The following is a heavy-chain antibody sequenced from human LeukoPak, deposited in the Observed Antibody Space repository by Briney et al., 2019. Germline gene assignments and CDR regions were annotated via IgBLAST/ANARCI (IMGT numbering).Heavy chain of an antibody. CDR1: GGSISSYY. J-gene: IGHJ4*02. Sequence: SETLSLTCTVSGGSISSYYWSWIRQPPGKGLEWIGYIYYSGSTNYNPSLKGRVTISLDTSTNQFSLKLSSVTTADTAIYYCARTPSASGSNTLDYWGQGTLVTVSS. V-gene: IGHV4-59*01. D-gene: IGHD3-10*01. CDR2: IYYSGST. CDR3: ARTPSASGSNTLDY.